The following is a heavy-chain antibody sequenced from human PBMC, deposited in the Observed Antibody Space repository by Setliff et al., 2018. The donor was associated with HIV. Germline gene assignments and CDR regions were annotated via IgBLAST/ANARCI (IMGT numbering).Heavy chain of an antibody. V-gene: IGHV4-39*07. Sequence: SETLSLTCIVSGASISSSDYFWVWIRQPPGKGLEWIGSIYHTGTTSYNPSLKSRVTISVDTSKNQFSLKLSSVTAADTAVYYCARARTPYYYDSSAYYFNYYYMDVWGKGTTVTVSS. D-gene: IGHD3-22*01. CDR1: GASISSSDYF. CDR3: ARARTPYYYDSSAYYFNYYYMDV. CDR2: IYHTGTT. J-gene: IGHJ6*03.